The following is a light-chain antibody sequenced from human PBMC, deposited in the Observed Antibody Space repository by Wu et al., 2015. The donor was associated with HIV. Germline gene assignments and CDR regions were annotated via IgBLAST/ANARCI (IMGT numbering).Light chain of an antibody. CDR3: QQYDSSIT. CDR1: QSVSSS. Sequence: EIVLTQSPGTLSLSPGERATLSCRASQSVSSSLAWYQQKLGQAPRLLIYGASSRATGIPDRFSGSGSGTDFTLIISRLDPEDFAVYYCQQYDSSITFGQGTRLDNK. J-gene: IGKJ5*01. V-gene: IGKV3-20*01. CDR2: GAS.